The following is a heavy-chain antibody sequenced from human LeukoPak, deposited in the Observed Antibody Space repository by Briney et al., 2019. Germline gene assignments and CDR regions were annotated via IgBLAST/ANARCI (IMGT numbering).Heavy chain of an antibody. Sequence: PGGSLRLSCAASGFDLSTYEMNWVRQAPGKGLEWIADITISGHTKNYADSVKGRFTISRDNARTPLYLQMNSLRAEDTGVYYCARGDPHADLWGQGTLVTVSS. V-gene: IGHV3-48*03. CDR2: ITISGHTK. CDR3: ARGDPHADL. J-gene: IGHJ5*02. CDR1: GFDLSTYE.